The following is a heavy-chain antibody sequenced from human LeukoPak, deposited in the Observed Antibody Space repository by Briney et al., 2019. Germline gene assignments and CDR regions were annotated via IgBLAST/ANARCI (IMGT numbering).Heavy chain of an antibody. CDR3: ARAAYSSTWYSRYFDL. V-gene: IGHV3-30*02. CDR1: GFIFNTYV. J-gene: IGHJ2*01. CDR2: IRYDGSNK. D-gene: IGHD6-13*01. Sequence: QSGGSLRLSCAASGFIFNTYVMHWVRQAPGKGLEWLAFIRYDGSNKNYADSVKGRFTISRENAKNSLYLQMNSLRAGDTAVYYCARAAYSSTWYSRYFDLWGRGTLVTVSS.